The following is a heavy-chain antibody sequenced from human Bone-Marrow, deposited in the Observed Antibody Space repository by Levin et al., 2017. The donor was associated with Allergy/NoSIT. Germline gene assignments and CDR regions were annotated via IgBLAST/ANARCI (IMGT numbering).Heavy chain of an antibody. V-gene: IGHV3-15*07. CDR3: STVRYCTSGVCYARYYYYYGMDV. J-gene: IGHJ6*02. CDR1: GFTLKNAW. D-gene: IGHD2-8*01. CDR2: FKGKTDGGTA. Sequence: GGSLRLSCAASGFTLKNAWINWVRQAPGKGLEWVGRFKGKTDGGTADYAAPVKGRFTISRDDAKNMLYLQMNSLKTEDTAGYYCSTVRYCTSGVCYARYYYYYGMDVWGQGTTVTVSS.